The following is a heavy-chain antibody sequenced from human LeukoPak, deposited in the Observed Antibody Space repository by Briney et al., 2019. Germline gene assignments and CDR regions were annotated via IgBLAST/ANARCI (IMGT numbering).Heavy chain of an antibody. CDR1: GGSFSGYY. V-gene: IGHV4-34*01. CDR3: ARQTIWFGELLFQDY. Sequence: SETLSLTCAVYGGSFSGYYWSWIRQPPGKGLEWIGEINHSGSTNYNPSLKSRVTISADTSKNQFSLKLSSVTAADTVVYYCARQTIWFGELLFQDYWGQGTLVTVSS. J-gene: IGHJ4*02. D-gene: IGHD3-10*01. CDR2: INHSGST.